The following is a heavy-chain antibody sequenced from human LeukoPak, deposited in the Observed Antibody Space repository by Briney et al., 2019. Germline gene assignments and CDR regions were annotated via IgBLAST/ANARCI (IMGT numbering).Heavy chain of an antibody. CDR3: ARERSIAARPGWFDP. Sequence: SETLSLTCAVYGGSFSGYYWSWIRQPPGKGLEWIGSIYYSGSTYYNPSLKSRVTISVDTSKNQFSLKLSSVTAADTAVYYCARERSIAARPGWFDPWGQGTLVTVSS. CDR2: IYYSGST. V-gene: IGHV4-34*01. D-gene: IGHD6-6*01. CDR1: GGSFSGYY. J-gene: IGHJ5*02.